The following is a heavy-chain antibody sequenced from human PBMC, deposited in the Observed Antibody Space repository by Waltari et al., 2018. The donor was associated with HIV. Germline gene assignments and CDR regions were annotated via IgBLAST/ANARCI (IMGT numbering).Heavy chain of an antibody. CDR1: GVSVTTNY. Sequence: VQLVESGGGLIQPGGSLRLAWVAPGVSVTTNYMSWVRQAPGKGLEWVSMAYNDGTTHYADSVRGRFSIARDNSQNTLFLQMNSLRVDDTAVYYCARWTGTYYDSWGQGTLVTVSS. CDR2: AYNDGTT. D-gene: IGHD3-10*01. V-gene: IGHV3-53*01. J-gene: IGHJ4*02. CDR3: ARWTGTYYDS.